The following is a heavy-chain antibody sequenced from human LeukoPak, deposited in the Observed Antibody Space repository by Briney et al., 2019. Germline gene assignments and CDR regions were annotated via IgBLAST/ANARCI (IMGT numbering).Heavy chain of an antibody. CDR1: GYTFTGYH. Sequence: EASVKVSCKASGYTFTGYHMHWVRQAPGQGLEWMGWINPNSGGTNYAQKFQGWVTMTRDTSISTAYMELSRLRSDDTAVYYCARGREVDYFDYWGQGTLVTVSS. J-gene: IGHJ4*02. CDR2: INPNSGGT. CDR3: ARGREVDYFDY. V-gene: IGHV1-2*04. D-gene: IGHD1-26*01.